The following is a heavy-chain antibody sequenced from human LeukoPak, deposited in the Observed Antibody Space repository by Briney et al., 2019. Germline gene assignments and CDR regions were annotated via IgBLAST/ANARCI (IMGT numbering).Heavy chain of an antibody. D-gene: IGHD2-15*01. J-gene: IGHJ6*02. CDR3: ARGYCSGGSCYDYYYGMDV. CDR2: IKQDGSEQ. CDR1: GFTFSSNW. V-gene: IGHV3-7*01. Sequence: GGSLRLSCAASGFTFSSNWMTWVRQPPGKGLEWVANIKQDGSEQYYVDSVKGRFTISRDNAKNSLFLQMSSLRAEDTAVYYCARGYCSGGSCYDYYYGMDVWGQGTTVTVSS.